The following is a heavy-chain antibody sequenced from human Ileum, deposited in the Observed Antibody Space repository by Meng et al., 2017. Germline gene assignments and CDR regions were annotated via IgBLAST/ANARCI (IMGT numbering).Heavy chain of an antibody. D-gene: IGHD6-13*01. V-gene: IGHV3-23*01. CDR2: ISGSGGST. J-gene: IGHJ4*02. CDR1: GFTFSSYA. Sequence: GESLKISCAASGFTFSSYAMSWVRQAPGKGLEWVSAISGSGGSTYYADSVKGRFTISRDNSKNTLYLQMNSLRAEDTAVYYCAKAYLAAAGNPLDYWGQGTLVTGAS. CDR3: AKAYLAAAGNPLDY.